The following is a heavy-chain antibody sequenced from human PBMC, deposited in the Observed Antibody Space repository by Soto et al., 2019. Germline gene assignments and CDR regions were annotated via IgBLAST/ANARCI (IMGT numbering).Heavy chain of an antibody. J-gene: IGHJ6*02. CDR3: AKDHYDILTGYRAYYYYGMDV. Sequence: GGSLRLSCAASGFTFSSYGMHWVRQAPGKGLEWVAVISYDGSNKYYADSVKGRFTISGDNSKNTLYLQMNSLRAEDTAVYYCAKDHYDILTGYRAYYYYGMDVWGQGTTVTVSS. D-gene: IGHD3-9*01. CDR2: ISYDGSNK. CDR1: GFTFSSYG. V-gene: IGHV3-30*18.